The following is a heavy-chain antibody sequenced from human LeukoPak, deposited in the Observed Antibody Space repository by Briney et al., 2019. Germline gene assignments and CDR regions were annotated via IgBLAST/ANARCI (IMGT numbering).Heavy chain of an antibody. CDR3: TRGAGWLIDY. Sequence: PSETLSLTCTVSGDSISSSNYFWGWMRQPPGKGLEWIGSMFYYGSTYYNASLKSRVTISLDTSKKQFSLKLNSMTTADTAVYYCTRGAGWLIDYWGQGILVTVSS. CDR2: MFYYGST. J-gene: IGHJ4*02. CDR1: GDSISSSNYF. D-gene: IGHD3-16*01. V-gene: IGHV4-39*07.